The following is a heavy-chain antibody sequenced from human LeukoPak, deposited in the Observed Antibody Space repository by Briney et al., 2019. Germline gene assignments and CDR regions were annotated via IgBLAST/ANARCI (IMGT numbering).Heavy chain of an antibody. CDR3: ARRGRSGSYYNVAWFDP. J-gene: IGHJ5*02. D-gene: IGHD3-10*01. CDR2: MNPNSGRT. Sequence: ASVKVSCKASGYTLTSYDINWVRQATGQGLEWMGWMNPNSGRTGYAQNFQGRITITRNTSISTAYMELSSLRSEDTAVYYCARRGRSGSYYNVAWFDPWGQGTLVTVSS. V-gene: IGHV1-8*01. CDR1: GYTLTSYD.